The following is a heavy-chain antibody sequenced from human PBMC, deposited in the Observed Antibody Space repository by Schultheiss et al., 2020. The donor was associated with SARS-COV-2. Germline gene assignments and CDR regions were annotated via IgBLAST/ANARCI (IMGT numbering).Heavy chain of an antibody. J-gene: IGHJ5*02. CDR3: ARSSEVVLYYGDNWFDP. D-gene: IGHD3-10*01. CDR1: GGSFSGYY. Sequence: SETLSLTCAVYGGSFSGYYWSWIRQPPGKGLEWIGEINHSGSTNYNPSLKSRVTISIDTSNNQFSLKLTSVTAADTAVYYCARSSEVVLYYGDNWFDPWGQGTLVTVSS. V-gene: IGHV4-34*01. CDR2: INHSGST.